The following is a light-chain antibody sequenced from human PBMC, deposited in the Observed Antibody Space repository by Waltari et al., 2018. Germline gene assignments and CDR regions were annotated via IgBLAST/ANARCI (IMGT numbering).Light chain of an antibody. J-gene: IGKJ1*01. CDR2: LGS. CDR1: QSLLHSNGYNY. CDR3: MQALQTPWT. Sequence: DLVMTQSPLSLPVTPGAPASISCRSSQSLLHSNGYNYLDWYLQKSGQSPQLLIYLGSNRASGVPDRFSGSGSGTDFTLKISRVEAEDVGVYYCMQALQTPWTFGQGTKVEIK. V-gene: IGKV2-28*01.